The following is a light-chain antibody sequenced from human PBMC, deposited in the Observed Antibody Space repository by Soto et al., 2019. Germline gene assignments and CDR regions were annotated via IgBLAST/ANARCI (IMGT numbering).Light chain of an antibody. CDR1: QSVYSN. CDR2: GAS. Sequence: EIVMTQSPATLSVSPGERATLSCRASQSVYSNLAWYQLKPGQAPRLLLYGASTRATGTPARFSGSGSGTEFTLTINSLQSEDFAVYYCQQYTKWPLTFGGGTKVEIK. J-gene: IGKJ4*01. V-gene: IGKV3D-15*01. CDR3: QQYTKWPLT.